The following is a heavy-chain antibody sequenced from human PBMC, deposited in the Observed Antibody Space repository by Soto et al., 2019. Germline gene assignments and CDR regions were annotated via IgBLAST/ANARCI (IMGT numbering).Heavy chain of an antibody. Sequence: TGGSLRLSCAASGFTFDDYGMSWVRQAPGKGLEWVSGINWNGGSTGYADSVKGRFTISRDNAKNSLYLQMNSLRAEDTALYHCARDFSSGWPVDYWGQGTLVTVSS. CDR1: GFTFDDYG. CDR2: INWNGGST. CDR3: ARDFSSGWPVDY. D-gene: IGHD6-19*01. V-gene: IGHV3-20*01. J-gene: IGHJ4*02.